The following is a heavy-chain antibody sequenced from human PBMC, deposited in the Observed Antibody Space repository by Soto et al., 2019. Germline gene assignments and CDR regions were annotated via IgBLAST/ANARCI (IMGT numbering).Heavy chain of an antibody. CDR2: INGGGDYT. D-gene: IGHD1-26*01. Sequence: EVQVLESGGGLVQPGGSLRLSCAASGFTFSTYAMSWVRQAPGKGLEWVSTINGGGDYTHYTDSVKVRFTISRDNSRNTLFLKMYSLRAEDTAVYYCAKNRGSGSYTNWNFDVWGRGTLVTVSS. CDR1: GFTFSTYA. V-gene: IGHV3-23*01. J-gene: IGHJ2*01. CDR3: AKNRGSGSYTNWNFDV.